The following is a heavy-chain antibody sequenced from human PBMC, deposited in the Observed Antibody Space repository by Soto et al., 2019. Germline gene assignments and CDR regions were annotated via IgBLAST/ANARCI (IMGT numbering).Heavy chain of an antibody. D-gene: IGHD1-1*01. V-gene: IGHV3-33*01. CDR1: GLLFSGYG. J-gene: IGHJ4*02. CDR2: IRFDGTNI. CDR3: ARGGIGGTVFYGYFDY. Sequence: QVHLVESGGGVVQPGGSLRLSCAVPGLLFSGYGMHWVRQAPGKGLEWVAIIRFDGTNIEYADSVRGRFTISRDNSKNMLYLQMNSLRVEDTAVYYCARGGIGGTVFYGYFDYWGQGTLVTVSS.